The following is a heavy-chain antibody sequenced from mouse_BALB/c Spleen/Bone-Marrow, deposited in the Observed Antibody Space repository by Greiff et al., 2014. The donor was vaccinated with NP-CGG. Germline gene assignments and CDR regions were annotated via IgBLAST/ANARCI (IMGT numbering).Heavy chain of an antibody. D-gene: IGHD2-1*01. CDR1: GYSFTGYY. CDR3: ARYLYGNYFDY. Sequence: VQLQQSGPGLVKPGASVKISCKASGYSFTGYYMHWVKQSHGKSLEWIGRVNPNNGGTSYNQKFKGKAILTVDKSSSTAYMELRSLTSEDSAVYYCARYLYGNYFDYWGQGTTLTVSS. J-gene: IGHJ2*01. V-gene: IGHV1-26*01. CDR2: VNPNNGGT.